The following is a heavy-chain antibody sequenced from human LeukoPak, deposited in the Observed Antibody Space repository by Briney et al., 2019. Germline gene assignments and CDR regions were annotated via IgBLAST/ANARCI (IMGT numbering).Heavy chain of an antibody. CDR2: ISSRGSTI. CDR3: ARDSHDYSIPIQGFDP. D-gene: IGHD4-11*01. CDR1: GFTFRSYE. V-gene: IGHV3-48*03. J-gene: IGHJ5*02. Sequence: PGGSLRLSCAASGFTFRSYEMNWVRQAPGKGRGWVSYISSRGSTIYYADSVKGRYTISRDNAKNSLYLQMNSLRAEDTAVYYCARDSHDYSIPIQGFDPWGQGTLVTVSS.